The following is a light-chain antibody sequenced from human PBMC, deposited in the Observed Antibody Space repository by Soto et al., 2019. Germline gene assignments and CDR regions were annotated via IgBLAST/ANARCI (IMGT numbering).Light chain of an antibody. Sequence: EILMTQSPSTLAVSPGERATLSCGASQSVSSNLAWYQQKPGQAPRLLIYGASTRSTGIPARFSGSGSGTEFTLTISSLPSEDFEVYYCQQYNNSPQTFGQGTKVDIK. CDR3: QQYNNSPQT. J-gene: IGKJ2*01. CDR1: QSVSSN. V-gene: IGKV3-15*01. CDR2: GAS.